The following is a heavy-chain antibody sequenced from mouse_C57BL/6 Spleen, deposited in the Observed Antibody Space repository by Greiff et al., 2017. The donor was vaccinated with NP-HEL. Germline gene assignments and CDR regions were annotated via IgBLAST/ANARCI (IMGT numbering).Heavy chain of an antibody. V-gene: IGHV5-17*01. CDR1: GFTFSDYG. CDR2: ISSGSSTI. J-gene: IGHJ4*01. D-gene: IGHD1-1*01. Sequence: DVMLVESGGGLVKPGGSLKLSCAASGFTFSDYGMHWVRQAPEKGLEWVAYISSGSSTIYYADTVKGRFTISRDNAKNTLFLQMTSLRSEDTAMYYCARNDYGSSYYAMDYWGQETSDTVSS. CDR3: ARNDYGSSYYAMDY.